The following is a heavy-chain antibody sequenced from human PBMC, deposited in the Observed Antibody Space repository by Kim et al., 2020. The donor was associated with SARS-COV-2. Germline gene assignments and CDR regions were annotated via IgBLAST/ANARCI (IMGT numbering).Heavy chain of an antibody. Sequence: GGSLRLSCTASGFTFGDYAMSWVRQAPGKGLEWVGFIRSKAYGGTTDYAASVKGRFTISRDDSKSIAYLQMNSLKTEDTAVYYCTRDARTPYYYDSSGWGYGMDVWGQGTTVTVSS. CDR3: TRDARTPYYYDSSGWGYGMDV. CDR2: IRSKAYGGTT. D-gene: IGHD3-22*01. V-gene: IGHV3-49*04. J-gene: IGHJ6*02. CDR1: GFTFGDYA.